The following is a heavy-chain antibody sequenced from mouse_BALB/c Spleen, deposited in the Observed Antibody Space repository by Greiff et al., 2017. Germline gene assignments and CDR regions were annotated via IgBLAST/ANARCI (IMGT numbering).Heavy chain of an antibody. CDR1: GYTFTSYW. J-gene: IGHJ3*01. Sequence: VQLQQSGAELAQPGASVKMSCKASGYTFTSYWMHWVKQRPGQGLEWIGYINPSTGYTEYNQKFKDKATLTADKSSSTAYMQLSSLTSEDSAVYYCARPYGNRFAYWGQGTLVTVSA. CDR2: INPSTGYT. V-gene: IGHV1-7*01. D-gene: IGHD2-1*01. CDR3: ARPYGNRFAY.